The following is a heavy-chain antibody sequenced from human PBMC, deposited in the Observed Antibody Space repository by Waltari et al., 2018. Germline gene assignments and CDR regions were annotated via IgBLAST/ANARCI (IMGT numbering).Heavy chain of an antibody. J-gene: IGHJ4*02. CDR1: EFPLSNSA. Sequence: DVRLSESGGGLAQPGGSLRLSCVAYEFPLSNSAMSWVRQAPGKGLEWVSALVRSGFGTHYADSVKGRFAISRDNAKNTLYLQMNSLRAEDTAVYYCAKCEMYDSGWCAFFRYWGQGTLVTVSS. V-gene: IGHV3-23*01. CDR3: AKCEMYDSGWCAFFRY. D-gene: IGHD6-19*01. CDR2: LVRSGFGT.